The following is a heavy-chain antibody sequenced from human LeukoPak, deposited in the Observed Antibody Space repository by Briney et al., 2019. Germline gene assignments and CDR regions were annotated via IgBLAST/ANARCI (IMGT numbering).Heavy chain of an antibody. D-gene: IGHD3-16*01. CDR2: ISGSGGNT. CDR1: GFTFSSYA. Sequence: GGSLRLSCAASGFTFSSYALSWVRQAPGKGLEWVSAISGSGGNTYYADSVKGRFTISRDNSKNTLYLQMNSLRAEDTAVYYCAPRGGLNYFDYWGQGALVTVSS. CDR3: APRGGLNYFDY. J-gene: IGHJ4*02. V-gene: IGHV3-23*01.